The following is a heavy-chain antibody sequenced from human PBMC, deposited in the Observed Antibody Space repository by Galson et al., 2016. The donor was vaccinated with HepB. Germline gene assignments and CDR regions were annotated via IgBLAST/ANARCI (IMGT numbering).Heavy chain of an antibody. CDR1: GSTFSSYW. Sequence: SPRLPCAASGSTFSSYWMSWVRQAPGKRLECVANIKQDGSEKYYVDSARGRFTISRDNAMNSLYLHMSSLRAEDTALYYCTRTISATAGIDWGQGTLVTVSS. CDR3: TRTISATAGID. D-gene: IGHD6-13*01. V-gene: IGHV3-7*04. J-gene: IGHJ4*02. CDR2: IKQDGSEK.